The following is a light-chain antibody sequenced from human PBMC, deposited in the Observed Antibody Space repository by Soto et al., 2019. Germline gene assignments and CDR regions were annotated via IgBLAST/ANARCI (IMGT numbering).Light chain of an antibody. CDR3: SSYSSGSSHVV. J-gene: IGLJ2*01. CDR1: SSDVGGYND. V-gene: IGLV2-14*03. Sequence: QSALTQPASVSGSPGQSITISCTGTSSDVGGYNDVSWYQQHPGTAPKLMIYDVSNRPSGVSKRFSGSKSGNTASLTISGLQDEDEADYYCSSYSSGSSHVVFGGGTKLTVL. CDR2: DVS.